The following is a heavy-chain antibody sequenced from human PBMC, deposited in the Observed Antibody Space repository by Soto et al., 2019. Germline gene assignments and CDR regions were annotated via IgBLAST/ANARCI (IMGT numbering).Heavy chain of an antibody. CDR3: ARSTSAYDAFDI. CDR1: GGSISSGGYY. Sequence: QVQLQESGPGLVKPSQTLSLTCTVSGGSISSGGYYWSWIRQHPGKGLEGIGYIYYSGSTYYNPSLKTRVTISVDTSKNQFSLKLSSVTAADTAVYYCARSTSAYDAFDIWGQGTMVTVSS. J-gene: IGHJ3*02. CDR2: IYYSGST. V-gene: IGHV4-31*03. D-gene: IGHD2-2*01.